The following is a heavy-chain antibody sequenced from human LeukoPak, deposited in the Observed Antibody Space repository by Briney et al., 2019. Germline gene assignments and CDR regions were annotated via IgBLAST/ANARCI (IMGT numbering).Heavy chain of an antibody. J-gene: IGHJ4*02. CDR2: IYYSGST. Sequence: SETLSLTCTVSGGSISSGGFYWNWIRQHPGTGLEWIGYIYYSGSTYYNPSLKSRVTITDTSKNQFSLKLSSVTAADTAVYYCARGTVTPWRPFDYWGQGTLVTVSS. V-gene: IGHV4-31*03. CDR1: GGSISSGGFY. D-gene: IGHD4-17*01. CDR3: ARGTVTPWRPFDY.